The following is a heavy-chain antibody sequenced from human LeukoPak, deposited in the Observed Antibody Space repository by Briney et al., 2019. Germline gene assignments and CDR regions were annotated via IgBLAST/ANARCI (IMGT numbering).Heavy chain of an antibody. CDR2: ISGSGGST. CDR3: ARSLRGYSGYDSNYYYGMDV. D-gene: IGHD5-12*01. Sequence: GGSLRLSCAASGFTFSRSDMIWVRQAPGKGLEWVSIISGSGGSTYYADSVKGRFTISRDNSKNTLYLQMNSLRAEDTAVYYCARSLRGYSGYDSNYYYGMDVWGQGTTVTVSS. V-gene: IGHV3-23*01. J-gene: IGHJ6*02. CDR1: GFTFSRSD.